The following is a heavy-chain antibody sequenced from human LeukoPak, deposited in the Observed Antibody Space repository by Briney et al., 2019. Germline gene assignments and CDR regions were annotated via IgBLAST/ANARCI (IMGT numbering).Heavy chain of an antibody. CDR2: IYYSGNT. CDR3: ARRWYYDSSGYYYAWFDP. Sequence: SETLSLTCTVSGVSISSSSYYWGWVRQPPGKGLEWIGNIYYSGNTYDHPSVKSRFTRSVDTSKNQFSLKLSSVTAADTAVYYCARRWYYDSSGYYYAWFDPWGQGTLVTVSS. D-gene: IGHD3-22*01. CDR1: GVSISSSSYY. J-gene: IGHJ5*02. V-gene: IGHV4-39*01.